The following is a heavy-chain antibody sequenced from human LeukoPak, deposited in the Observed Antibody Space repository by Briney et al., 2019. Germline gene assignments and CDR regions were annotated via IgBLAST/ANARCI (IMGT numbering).Heavy chain of an antibody. J-gene: IGHJ6*02. D-gene: IGHD3-22*01. V-gene: IGHV3-66*01. CDR1: GFTVSSNY. CDR3: ARDYYDSSGQTYYYYYGMDV. Sequence: PGGSLRLSCAASGFTVSSNYMSWVRRAPGKGLEWVSVIYSGGSTYYADSVKGRFTISRDNSKNTLYLQMNSLRAEDTAVYYCARDYYDSSGQTYYYYYGMDVWGQGTTVTVSS. CDR2: IYSGGST.